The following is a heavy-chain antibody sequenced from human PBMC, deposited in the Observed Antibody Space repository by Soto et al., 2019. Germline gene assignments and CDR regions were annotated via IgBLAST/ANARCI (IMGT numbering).Heavy chain of an antibody. CDR3: AREGYLLYYDSSGYAGGNWFDP. CDR1: GGSISSGDYY. Sequence: SETLSLTCTVSGGSISSGDYYWSWIRQPPGKGLEWIGYIYYSGSTYYNPSLKSRVTISVDTSKNQFSLKLSSVTAADTAVYYCAREGYLLYYDSSGYAGGNWFDPWGQGTLVTV. CDR2: IYYSGST. V-gene: IGHV4-30-4*01. D-gene: IGHD3-22*01. J-gene: IGHJ5*02.